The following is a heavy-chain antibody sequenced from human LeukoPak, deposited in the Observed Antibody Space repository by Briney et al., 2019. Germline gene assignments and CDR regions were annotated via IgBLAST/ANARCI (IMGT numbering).Heavy chain of an antibody. J-gene: IGHJ6*03. Sequence: SETLSLTCAVSGDSMTSNNWWSWVRQPPGKGLEWIGDIYHTGRTNYDPSLKSRVTISVDKSKKQFSLKLDSVTAADTAVYYCARDRVVVVPAAELPYYYYYMDVWGKGTTVTVSS. CDR3: ARDRVVVVPAAELPYYYYYMDV. CDR1: GDSMTSNNW. V-gene: IGHV4-4*02. CDR2: IYHTGRT. D-gene: IGHD2-2*01.